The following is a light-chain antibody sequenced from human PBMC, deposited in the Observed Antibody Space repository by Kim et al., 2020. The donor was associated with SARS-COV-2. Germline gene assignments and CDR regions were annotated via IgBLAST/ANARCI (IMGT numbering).Light chain of an antibody. CDR3: QQYNNWPYT. CDR1: QSVSSN. Sequence: SVSPGERATLSCRASQSVSSNLAWYQQKPGQAPRLLIYGASTRATGIPARFSGSGSGTEFTLTISSLQSEDFAVYYCQQYNNWPYTFGQWTKLEI. CDR2: GAS. J-gene: IGKJ2*01. V-gene: IGKV3-15*01.